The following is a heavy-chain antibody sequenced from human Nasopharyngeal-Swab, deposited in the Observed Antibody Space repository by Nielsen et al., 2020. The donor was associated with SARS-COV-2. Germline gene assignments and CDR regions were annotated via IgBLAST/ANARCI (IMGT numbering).Heavy chain of an antibody. CDR2: ISAYNGNT. Sequence: ASVKVSCKASGYTFTSYGISWVRQAPGQGLEWMGWISAYNGNTNYAQKFQGWVTMTRDTSISTAYMELSRLRSDDTAVYYCAREGYSSSWAEAFDIWGQGTMVTVSS. CDR1: GYTFTSYG. J-gene: IGHJ3*02. V-gene: IGHV1-18*04. CDR3: AREGYSSSWAEAFDI. D-gene: IGHD6-13*01.